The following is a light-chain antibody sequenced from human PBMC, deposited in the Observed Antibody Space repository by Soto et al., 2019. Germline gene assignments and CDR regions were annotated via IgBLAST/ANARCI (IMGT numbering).Light chain of an antibody. CDR3: SSYTSRSTHV. V-gene: IGLV2-18*02. J-gene: IGLJ1*01. CDR1: STDFVSYNR. Sequence: QSALTQPPSVSGSPGQSVTISCTGTSTDFVSYNRVSWYQQPPGTAPKLILSEVNNRPSGVSNRFSGSKSGNTASLTISGLQAEDEADYYCSSYTSRSTHVFGTGTKVTVL. CDR2: EVN.